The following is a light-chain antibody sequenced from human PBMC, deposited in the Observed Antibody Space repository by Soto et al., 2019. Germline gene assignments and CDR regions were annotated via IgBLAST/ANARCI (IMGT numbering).Light chain of an antibody. CDR3: QSADSSGSYHVV. J-gene: IGLJ2*01. CDR2: KDS. V-gene: IGLV3-25*03. Sequence: SYELTQPPSVSVSPGQTARITCSGDALPKQYAYWYQQRPGQAPVLVIYKDSGRPSGIPERFSGSSSGTRVTLTISGVQAEDEADYYCQSADSSGSYHVVFGGGTKVTVL. CDR1: ALPKQY.